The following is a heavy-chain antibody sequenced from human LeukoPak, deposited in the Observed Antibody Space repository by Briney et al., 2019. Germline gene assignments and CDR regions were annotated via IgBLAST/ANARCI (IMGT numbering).Heavy chain of an antibody. CDR2: ISTYNGNA. CDR3: ARRTGYNFYYLDV. D-gene: IGHD3/OR15-3a*01. V-gene: IGHV1-18*01. J-gene: IGHJ6*03. Sequence: ASVKVSSKTSGYIFTQYGISWVRQAPGQGLEWMAWISTYNGNADYAQKFQGRASMTTDTSTSTAYMELRSFRSDDTAVYYCARRTGYNFYYLDVWGQGTTVIVSS. CDR1: GYIFTQYG.